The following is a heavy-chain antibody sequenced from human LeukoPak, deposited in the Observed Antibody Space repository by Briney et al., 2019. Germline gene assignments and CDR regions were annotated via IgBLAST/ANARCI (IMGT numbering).Heavy chain of an antibody. CDR3: AKDQKSIAATGYDY. CDR2: ISVSGGST. V-gene: IGHV3-23*01. CDR1: GFTFSSYA. Sequence: GGSLRLSCAASGFTFSSYAMSWVRQAPGKGLEWVSGISVSGGSTYYADSVKGRFTISRDNSKNTLFLQMNSLRADDTAVYFCAKDQKSIAATGYDYWGQGTLVTVSS. D-gene: IGHD6-13*01. J-gene: IGHJ4*02.